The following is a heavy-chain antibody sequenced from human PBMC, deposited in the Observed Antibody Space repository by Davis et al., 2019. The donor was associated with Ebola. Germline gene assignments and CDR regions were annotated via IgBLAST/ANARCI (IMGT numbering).Heavy chain of an antibody. J-gene: IGHJ4*02. D-gene: IGHD6-19*01. CDR1: GYTFTGYY. CDR2: INPNSGGT. CDR3: ARAVSSGWYERFDY. V-gene: IGHV1-2*04. Sequence: ASVKVSCKASGYTFTGYYMHWVRQAPGQGLEWMGWINPNSGGTNYAQKFQGWVTMTRDTSISTAYMELSRLRSDDTAVYYCARAVSSGWYERFDYWGQGALVTVSS.